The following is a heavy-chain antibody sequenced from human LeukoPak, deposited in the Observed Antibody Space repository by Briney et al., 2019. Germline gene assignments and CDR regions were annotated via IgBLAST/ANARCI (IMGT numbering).Heavy chain of an antibody. CDR3: AKDGYYYGSGSYRVGPFDY. V-gene: IGHV3-9*01. CDR2: ISWNSGSI. CDR1: GFTFGDYA. D-gene: IGHD3-10*01. Sequence: GGSLRLSCAASGFTFGDYAMHWVRQAPGKGLEWVSGISWNSGSIGYADSVKGRFTISRDNAKNSLYLQMNSLRAEDTALYYCAKDGYYYGSGSYRVGPFDYWGQGTLVTVSS. J-gene: IGHJ4*02.